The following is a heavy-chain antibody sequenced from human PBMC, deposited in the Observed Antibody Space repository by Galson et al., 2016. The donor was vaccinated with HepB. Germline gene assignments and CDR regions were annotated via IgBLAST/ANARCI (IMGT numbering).Heavy chain of an antibody. CDR2: ITGDRANA. Sequence: SLRLSCAASGFTFGTYTMHWIRHAPGEGLQWVSLITGDRANAYYADSVKGRFTISRDNRKNSLYLQMNSLRTEDTALYYCAKDHGGYSGFDYWGQGTLVTVSS. V-gene: IGHV3-43*01. CDR3: AKDHGGYSGFDY. J-gene: IGHJ4*02. D-gene: IGHD4-23*01. CDR1: GFTFGTYT.